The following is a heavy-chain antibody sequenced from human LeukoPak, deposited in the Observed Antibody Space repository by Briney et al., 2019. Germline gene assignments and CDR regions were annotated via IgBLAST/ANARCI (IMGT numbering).Heavy chain of an antibody. CDR3: VYTVTTYAFDI. V-gene: IGHV3-30-3*01. CDR1: GFTLSSYA. J-gene: IGHJ3*02. CDR2: ISYDGSNK. Sequence: GGSLRLSCAASGFTLSSYAMHWVRQAPGKGLEWVAVISYDGSNKYYADSVKGRFTISRDNSKNTLYLQMNSLRAEDTSVYYCVYTVTTYAFDIWGQGTMVTVSS. D-gene: IGHD4-17*01.